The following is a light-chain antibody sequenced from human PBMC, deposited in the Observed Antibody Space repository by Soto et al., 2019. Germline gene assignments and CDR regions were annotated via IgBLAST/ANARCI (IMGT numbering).Light chain of an antibody. Sequence: QTVVTQESSLTVSPGGTLTLTCASSTGAVTSGYFPNWLQQKPGQAPRILIYSTTNKHSWTPARFSGSLLGGKAALTLSGVQPEDEAEYYCLLYYGGAWVFGGGTKLTVL. CDR2: STT. CDR1: TGAVTSGYF. V-gene: IGLV7-43*01. J-gene: IGLJ3*02. CDR3: LLYYGGAWV.